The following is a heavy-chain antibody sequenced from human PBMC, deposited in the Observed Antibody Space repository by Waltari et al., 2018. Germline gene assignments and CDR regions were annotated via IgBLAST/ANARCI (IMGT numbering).Heavy chain of an antibody. CDR3: AREGYGADYGG. CDR2: IIPIFGTA. D-gene: IGHD4-17*01. V-gene: IGHV1-69*05. J-gene: IGHJ4*02. CDR1: GGTFSSYA. Sequence: QVQLVQSGAEVKKPGSSVKVPCKASGGTFSSYAIRWGRQAPGQGLEWMGGIIPIFGTANYAQKFQGRVTITTDESTSTAYMELSSLRSEDTAVYYCAREGYGADYGGWGQGTLVTVSS.